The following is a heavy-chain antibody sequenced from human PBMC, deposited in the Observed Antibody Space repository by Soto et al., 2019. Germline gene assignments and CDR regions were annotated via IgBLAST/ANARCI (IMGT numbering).Heavy chain of an antibody. CDR2: MNPNSGNT. V-gene: IGHV1-8*01. J-gene: IGHJ6*03. CDR3: ARAVLKKRHYYGSGSYLQGSYYYYYYMDV. CDR1: GYTFTSYD. D-gene: IGHD3-10*01. Sequence: ASVKVSCKASGYTFTSYDINWVRQATGQGLEWMGWMNPNSGNTGFAQKFQGRVTMTRNTSISTAYMELSSLRSGDTAVYYCARAVLKKRHYYGSGSYLQGSYYYYYYMDVWGKGTTVTVSS.